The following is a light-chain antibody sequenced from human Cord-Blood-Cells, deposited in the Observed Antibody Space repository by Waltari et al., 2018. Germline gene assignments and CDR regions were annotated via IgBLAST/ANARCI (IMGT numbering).Light chain of an antibody. V-gene: IGLV1-47*01. CDR3: AAWDDSLSGVV. CDR1: SSNIGSNY. CDR2: RNN. J-gene: IGLJ2*01. Sequence: QSVLTQPPSASGTPGQRVTISCSGSSSNIGSNYVYWYQQLPGTAPKLLIYRNNQRPSGGPDRFSGSKSGTSASLAISWLRSEDEADYYCAAWDDSLSGVVFGGGTKLTVL.